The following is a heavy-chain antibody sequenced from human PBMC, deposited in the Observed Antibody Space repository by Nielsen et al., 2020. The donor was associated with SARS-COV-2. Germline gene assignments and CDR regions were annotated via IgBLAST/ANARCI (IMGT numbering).Heavy chain of an antibody. J-gene: IGHJ6*02. CDR2: ISNTGST. V-gene: IGHV4-61*08. Sequence: SETLSLTCTVSGGSISSGDYYWSWIRQHPGKGLEWIGYISNTGSTNYNPSLQSRVTISVDTSKNQFSLKLSSVTAADTAVYYCARDHGYNYAYGHYYYGMDVWGQGTTVTVSS. CDR3: ARDHGYNYAYGHYYYGMDV. D-gene: IGHD5-24*01. CDR1: GGSISSGDYY.